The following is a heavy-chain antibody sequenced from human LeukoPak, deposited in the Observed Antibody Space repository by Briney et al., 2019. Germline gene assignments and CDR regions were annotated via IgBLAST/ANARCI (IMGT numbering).Heavy chain of an antibody. CDR3: ARDQDGMDV. J-gene: IGHJ6*02. V-gene: IGHV6-1*01. Sequence: SQTLSLTCAISGDSVSSNIAAWNWIRRSPSRGLEWLGRTYYRFKWYIDYAMSVKSRVTINPDTSKNQFSLQLNSVTPEDSAVYYCARDQDGMDVWGQGTTVTVSS. CDR2: TYYRFKWYI. CDR1: GDSVSSNIAA.